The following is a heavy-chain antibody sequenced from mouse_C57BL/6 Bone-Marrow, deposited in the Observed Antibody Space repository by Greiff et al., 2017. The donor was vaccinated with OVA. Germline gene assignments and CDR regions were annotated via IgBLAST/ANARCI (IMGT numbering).Heavy chain of an antibody. J-gene: IGHJ1*03. V-gene: IGHV12-3*01. CDR2: ITHSGET. CDR1: GFPITSGYY. CDR3: AGGGNGYYWYFDV. Sequence: VQRVESGPGLVKPSQSLFLTCSITGFPITSGYYWIWIRQSPGKPLEWMGYITHSGETFYNPSLQSPISITRETSKNQFFLQLNSVTTEDTAMYYCAGGGNGYYWYFDVWGTGTTVTVSS. D-gene: IGHD2-2*01.